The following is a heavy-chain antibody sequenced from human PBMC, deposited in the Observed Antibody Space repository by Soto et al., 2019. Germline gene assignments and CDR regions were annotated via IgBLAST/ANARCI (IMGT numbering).Heavy chain of an antibody. V-gene: IGHV1-2*02. D-gene: IGHD3-10*01. CDR1: GYFFTSYY. CDR2: INPNNGGT. J-gene: IGHJ4*02. Sequence: ASVKVSCKTSGYFFTSYYIHWVRQAPGQGLEWMGWINPNNGGTNSAQKFQGRVTMSSDTSINTAYMEITSLRSDDTALYYCASEVTYGGGSFSLGLWGQGTLVTVSS. CDR3: ASEVTYGGGSFSLGL.